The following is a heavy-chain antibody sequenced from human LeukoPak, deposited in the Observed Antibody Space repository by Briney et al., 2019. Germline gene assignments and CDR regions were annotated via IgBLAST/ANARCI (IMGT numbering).Heavy chain of an antibody. Sequence: GGSLRLSCAASGFTSSSYSMNWVRQAPGKGLEWVSYISSSSSTIYYADSVKGRFTNSRDNAKNPLYLQMNSLRAEDTAVYYCARRHCSSTSCYIGDWGQGTLVTVSS. D-gene: IGHD2-2*02. CDR3: ARRHCSSTSCYIGD. V-gene: IGHV3-48*01. CDR2: ISSSSSTI. J-gene: IGHJ4*02. CDR1: GFTSSSYS.